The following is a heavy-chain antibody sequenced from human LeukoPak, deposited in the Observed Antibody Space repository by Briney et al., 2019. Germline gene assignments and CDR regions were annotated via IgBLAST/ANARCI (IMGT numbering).Heavy chain of an antibody. Sequence: GGSLRLSCAASGFSFTSYAMSWVRQAPGKGLEWVSAISGSGGSTYYADSVKGRFTISRDNSRDTLYLQMNSLRAEDTAVYYCAKGYYDYVWGSYYFDYWGQGTLVTVSS. CDR1: GFSFTSYA. CDR3: AKGYYDYVWGSYYFDY. CDR2: ISGSGGST. V-gene: IGHV3-23*01. J-gene: IGHJ4*02. D-gene: IGHD3-16*01.